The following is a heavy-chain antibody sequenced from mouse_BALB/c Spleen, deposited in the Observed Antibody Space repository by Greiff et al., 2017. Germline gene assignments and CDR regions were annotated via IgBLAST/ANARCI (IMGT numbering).Heavy chain of an antibody. CDR1: GFNFKDTY. CDR2: IDPANGNT. CDR3: ARNDYVDY. D-gene: IGHD2-3*01. Sequence: VQLKESGAELVKPGASVKLSCTASGFNFKDTYMHWVKQRPEQGLEWIGRIDPANGNTKYDPKFQGKATITADSSSNTAYLQLSSLTSEDTAVYYCARNDYVDYWGQGTTLTVSS. V-gene: IGHV14-3*02. J-gene: IGHJ2*01.